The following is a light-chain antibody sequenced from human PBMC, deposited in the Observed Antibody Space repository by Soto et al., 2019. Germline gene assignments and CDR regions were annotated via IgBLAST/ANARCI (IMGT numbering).Light chain of an antibody. V-gene: IGKV3-15*01. CDR2: GAS. CDR3: QQYNNWPQWT. Sequence: EIVMTQSPATLSVSPGERATLSCRASQRVSSNLAWYQQKPGQAPRLLIYGASTRATGIPARFSGSGSGTEFTLTISSLQSEDFAVYYCQQYNNWPQWTFGQGTKVESK. J-gene: IGKJ1*01. CDR1: QRVSSN.